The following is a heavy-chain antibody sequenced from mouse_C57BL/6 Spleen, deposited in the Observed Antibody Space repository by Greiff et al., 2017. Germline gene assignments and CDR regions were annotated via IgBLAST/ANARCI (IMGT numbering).Heavy chain of an antibody. Sequence: QVQLQQSGAELVKPGASVKMSCKASGYAFTSYWITWVKQRPGQGLEWIGDIYPGSGSTNYNEKFKGQATLTVDTSSSTAYMQLSSLTSEDSAVYFCARGGSSLGWFADWGKGTLVTVSA. CDR1: GYAFTSYW. J-gene: IGHJ3*01. CDR3: ARGGSSLGWFAD. D-gene: IGHD1-1*01. CDR2: IYPGSGST. V-gene: IGHV1-55*01.